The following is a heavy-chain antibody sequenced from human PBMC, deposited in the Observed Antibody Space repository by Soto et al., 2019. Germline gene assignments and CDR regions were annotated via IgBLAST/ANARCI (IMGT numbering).Heavy chain of an antibody. Sequence: SGPTLVNPTQTLTLTCTFSGFSLSTSGVGVGWIRQPPGKALEWLALIYWDDDKRYSPSLKSRLTITKDTSKNQVVLTMTNMDPVDTATYYCAHSSPGTVVSIYRAEYFQHWGQGTLVTVSS. J-gene: IGHJ1*01. V-gene: IGHV2-5*02. CDR3: AHSSPGTVVSIYRAEYFQH. CDR1: GFSLSTSGVG. CDR2: IYWDDDK. D-gene: IGHD2-15*01.